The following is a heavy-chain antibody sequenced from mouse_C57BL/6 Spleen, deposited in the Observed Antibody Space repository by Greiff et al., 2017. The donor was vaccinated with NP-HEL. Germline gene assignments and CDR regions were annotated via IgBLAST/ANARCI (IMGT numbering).Heavy chain of an antibody. CDR2: IYPRDGST. J-gene: IGHJ4*01. Sequence: QVQLQQSGPELVKPGASVKLSCKASGYTFTSYDINWVKQRPGQGLEWIGWIYPRDGSTKYNEKFKGKATLTVDTSSSTAYMELHSLTSEDSAVYFCARSGYYGSSPYYYAMDYWGQGTSVTVSS. D-gene: IGHD1-1*01. V-gene: IGHV1-85*01. CDR1: GYTFTSYD. CDR3: ARSGYYGSSPYYYAMDY.